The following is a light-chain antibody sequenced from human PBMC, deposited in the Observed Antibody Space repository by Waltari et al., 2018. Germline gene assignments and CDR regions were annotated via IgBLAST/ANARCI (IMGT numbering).Light chain of an antibody. Sequence: ETVLTLSPGTLSLSPRQRATLTCSTSQRVSTNFLAEYQQNPGQAPRYSIYDASNRATGIVDWFSGSGSGTDVTLTISRLEPEDFAVYFCQQHSSWLLITFGPGTKVDIK. CDR3: QQHSSWLLIT. V-gene: IGKV3D-20*02. J-gene: IGKJ3*01. CDR2: DAS. CDR1: QRVSTNF.